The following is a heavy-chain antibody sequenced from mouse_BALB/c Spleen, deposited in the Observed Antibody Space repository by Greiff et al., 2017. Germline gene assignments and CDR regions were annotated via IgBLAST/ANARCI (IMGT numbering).Heavy chain of an antibody. D-gene: IGHD2-1*01. V-gene: IGHV1-54*01. CDR3: AREGGNYGDYYAMDY. CDR2: INPGSGGT. J-gene: IGHJ4*01. Sequence: LVESGAELVRPGTSVKVSCKASGYAFTNYLIEWVKQRPGQGLEWIGVINPGSGGTNYNEKFKGKATLTADKSSSTAYMQLSSLTSDDSAVYFCAREGGNYGDYYAMDYWGQGTSVTVSS. CDR1: GYAFTNYL.